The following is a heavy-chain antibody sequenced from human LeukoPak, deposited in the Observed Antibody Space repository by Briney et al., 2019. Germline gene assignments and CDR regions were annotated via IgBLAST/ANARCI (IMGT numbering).Heavy chain of an antibody. CDR1: GFTFSSYW. Sequence: GGSLRLSCGASGFTFSSYWMSWVRQAPGKGLEWVANIKQDGSEKYYVGSVKGRFTISRDNAKNSLYLQMNSLRAEDTAVYYCASSRGEPFFDYWGQGTLVTVSS. CDR3: ASSRGEPFFDY. D-gene: IGHD1-14*01. J-gene: IGHJ4*02. V-gene: IGHV3-7*01. CDR2: IKQDGSEK.